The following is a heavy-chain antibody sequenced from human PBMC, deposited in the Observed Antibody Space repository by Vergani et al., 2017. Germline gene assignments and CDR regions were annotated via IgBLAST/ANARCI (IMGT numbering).Heavy chain of an antibody. V-gene: IGHV4-34*01. CDR1: GGSFSGYY. D-gene: IGHD3-3*01. CDR3: ARGPYYDFWSGYYRAFDI. J-gene: IGHJ3*02. CDR2: INHSGST. Sequence: QVQLQQWGAGLLKPSETLSLTCAVYGGSFSGYYWSWIRQPPGKGLEWIGEINHSGSTNYNPSLKSRVTISVDTSKNQFSLKLSSVTAADTAVYYCARGPYYDFWSGYYRAFDIWGQGTMVTVSS.